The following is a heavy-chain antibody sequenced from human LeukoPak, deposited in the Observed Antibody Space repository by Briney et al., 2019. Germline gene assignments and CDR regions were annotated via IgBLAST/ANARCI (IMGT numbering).Heavy chain of an antibody. CDR1: GYTFTSYG. Sequence: ASVKVSCKASGYTFTSYGITWVRQAPGQGLEWMGWISANNGDTDYPQKFQGRVTMTTDTYTTTAYMELRSLRSDDTATYYCARESHTTREDYWGQGTLVTVSS. D-gene: IGHD1-1*01. J-gene: IGHJ4*02. CDR2: ISANNGDT. V-gene: IGHV1-18*01. CDR3: ARESHTTREDY.